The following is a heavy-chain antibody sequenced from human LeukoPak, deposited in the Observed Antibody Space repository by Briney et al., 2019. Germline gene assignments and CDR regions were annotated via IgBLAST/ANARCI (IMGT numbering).Heavy chain of an antibody. CDR1: GSTFSDHY. CDR2: TGNKATSYTT. D-gene: IGHD6-25*01. V-gene: IGHV3-72*01. CDR3: TGGYSSVSIYAFDI. J-gene: IGHJ3*02. Sequence: GGSLRLSCAASGSTFSDHYMDWVRQAPGKGLEWVGRTGNKATSYTTEYAASVKGRFTISRDDSRNSLYLQMNSLKTEDTALYYCTGGYSSVSIYAFDIWGQGTMVTVSS.